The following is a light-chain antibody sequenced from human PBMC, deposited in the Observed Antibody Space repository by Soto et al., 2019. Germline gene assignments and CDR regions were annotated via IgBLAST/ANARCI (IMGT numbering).Light chain of an antibody. V-gene: IGLV7-46*01. Sequence: QAVVTQEPSLTVSPGGTVTLTCGSSTGAVTSGHYPYWFQQKPGQAPRTLIYDTSNKHSWTPARFSGSLLGGKAALTLSGAQTEDEAEYYCLLSYSGARLVVFGGGTQLTVL. CDR3: LLSYSGARLVV. J-gene: IGLJ2*01. CDR2: DTS. CDR1: TGAVTSGHY.